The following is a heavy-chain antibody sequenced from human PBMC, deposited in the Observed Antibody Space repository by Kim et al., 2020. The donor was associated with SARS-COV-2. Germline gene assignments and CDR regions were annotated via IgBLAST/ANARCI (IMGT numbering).Heavy chain of an antibody. J-gene: IGHJ4*02. Sequence: GGSLRLSCAASGFTFSSYAMSWVRQAPGKGLEWVSAISGSGGSTYYADSVKGRFTISRDNSKNTLYLQMNSLRAEDTAVYYCAKDVLKYPRDVLRYFDWLLYFDYWGQGTLVTVSS. CDR2: ISGSGGST. CDR1: GFTFSSYA. V-gene: IGHV3-23*01. D-gene: IGHD3-9*01. CDR3: AKDVLKYPRDVLRYFDWLLYFDY.